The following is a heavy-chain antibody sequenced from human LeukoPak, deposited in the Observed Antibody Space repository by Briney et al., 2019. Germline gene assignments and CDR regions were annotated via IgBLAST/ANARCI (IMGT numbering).Heavy chain of an antibody. CDR1: GFTFSSFG. D-gene: IGHD1-14*01. Sequence: GGSLRLSCEASGFTFSSFGMHWVRQAPGKGLEWVAFIRYDGSDKYYGDSVKGRFTISRDNSNNALFLRMNSLRAEDTSTYYCGRATFNHRFYFYQWGQGTLVPVSS. V-gene: IGHV3-30*02. CDR3: GRATFNHRFYFYQ. J-gene: IGHJ4*01. CDR2: IRYDGSDK.